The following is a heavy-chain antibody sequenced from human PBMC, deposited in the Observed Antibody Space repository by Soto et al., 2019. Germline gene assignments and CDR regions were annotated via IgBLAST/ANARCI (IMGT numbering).Heavy chain of an antibody. CDR2: IIPIFGTA. CDR1: GGTFSSYA. CDR3: ARGGDESNLKFDP. D-gene: IGHD2-21*02. V-gene: IGHV1-69*06. Sequence: ASVKVSCKASGGTFSSYAISWVRQAPGQGLEWMGGIIPIFGTANYAQKFQGRVTIAADKSTSTAYMELSSLRSEDTAVYYCARGGDESNLKFDPWGQGTLVTVSS. J-gene: IGHJ5*02.